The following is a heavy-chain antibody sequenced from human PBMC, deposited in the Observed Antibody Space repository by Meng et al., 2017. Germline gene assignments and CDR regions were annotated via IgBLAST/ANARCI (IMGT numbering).Heavy chain of an antibody. CDR3: ARAYCSGGSCEFDY. CDR1: GDSFSSNSAA. D-gene: IGHD2-15*01. V-gene: IGHV6-1*01. CDR2: TYYRSKWYN. Sequence: QVQLRPSGPALVKPSHTLSRTCAISGDSFSSNSAAWNWIRQSPSRGLEWLGRTYYRSKWYNEYTVSVKSRITINPDTSKNQFSLQLNSVTPEDTAVYYCARAYCSGGSCEFDYWGQGTLVTVSS. J-gene: IGHJ4*02.